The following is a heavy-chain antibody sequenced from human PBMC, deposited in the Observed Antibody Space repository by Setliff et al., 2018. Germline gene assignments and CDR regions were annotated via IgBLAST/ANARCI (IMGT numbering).Heavy chain of an antibody. Sequence: GASVKVSCKASGYTFWQSIVSWVRQAPGQGLEWLGWIGVYSGNTYSAQRFQGRVSLTTDESTNTAYLELRGLRSDDTAVYYCMRLVRFCSRTVCQRTSGDEAWGQGTLGTVS. D-gene: IGHD3-3*01. V-gene: IGHV1-18*01. CDR1: GYTFWQSI. CDR3: MRLVRFCSRTVCQRTSGDEA. J-gene: IGHJ5*02. CDR2: IGVYSGNT.